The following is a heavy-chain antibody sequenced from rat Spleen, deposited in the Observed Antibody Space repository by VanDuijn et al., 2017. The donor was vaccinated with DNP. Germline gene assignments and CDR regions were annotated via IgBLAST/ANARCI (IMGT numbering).Heavy chain of an antibody. V-gene: IGHV2-32*01. CDR1: GFSLSSYH. J-gene: IGHJ2*01. CDR3: TRSPVHTPYFDY. CDR2: VWSNGDT. D-gene: IGHD1-9*01. Sequence: QVQLRESGPGLVQPSQTLSLTCTVSGFSLSSYHVHWIRQPPGKGLEWMGVVWSNGDTSYDSTLKSRLSISRDTSKSQVFLKMNSLQTEDTAIYFCTRSPVHTPYFDYWGQGVMVTVSS.